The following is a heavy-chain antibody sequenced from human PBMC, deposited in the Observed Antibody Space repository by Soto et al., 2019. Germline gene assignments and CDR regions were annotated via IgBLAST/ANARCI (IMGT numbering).Heavy chain of an antibody. Sequence: QVQLQQWGAGLLKPSETLSLTCAVYGGSFSGYYWSWIRQPPGKGLEWIGEINHSGSTNYNPSLKSRVTISVDTSKNQFSLKLSSVTAADTAVYYCARGRSVGYSYGSLDYWGQGTLVTVSS. D-gene: IGHD5-18*01. CDR3: ARGRSVGYSYGSLDY. V-gene: IGHV4-34*01. CDR2: INHSGST. CDR1: GGSFSGYY. J-gene: IGHJ4*02.